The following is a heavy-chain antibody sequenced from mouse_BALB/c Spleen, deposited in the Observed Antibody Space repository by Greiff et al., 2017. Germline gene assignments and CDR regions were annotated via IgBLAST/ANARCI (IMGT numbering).Heavy chain of an antibody. CDR1: GFTFSSYA. D-gene: IGHD2-1*01. CDR2: ISSGGST. Sequence: DVMLVESGGGLVKPGGSLKLSCAASGFTFSSYAMSWVRQTPEKRLEWVASISSGGSTYYPDSVKGRFTISRDNARNILYLQMSSLRSEDTAMYYCARGRVYYGNYVWFAYWGQGTLVTVSA. V-gene: IGHV5-6-5*01. J-gene: IGHJ3*01. CDR3: ARGRVYYGNYVWFAY.